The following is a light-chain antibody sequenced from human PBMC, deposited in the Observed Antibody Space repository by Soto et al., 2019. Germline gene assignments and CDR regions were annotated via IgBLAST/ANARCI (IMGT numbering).Light chain of an antibody. CDR3: QQGNSFPLT. V-gene: IGKV1-12*01. CDR2: AAS. Sequence: DIQMTQSPSSVSASVGDRVTITCRASQGISSWLAWFQQKPAEAPTLLIYAASSWHSGVPSRFSGSGSGTEFTLTISSLQPEDFAAYYCQQGNSFPLTFGGGTKVEIK. J-gene: IGKJ4*01. CDR1: QGISSW.